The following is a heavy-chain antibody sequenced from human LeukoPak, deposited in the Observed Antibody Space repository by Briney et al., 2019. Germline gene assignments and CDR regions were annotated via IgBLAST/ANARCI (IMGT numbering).Heavy chain of an antibody. CDR2: TRNKANSYTT. CDR1: GFTFSDHY. V-gene: IGHV3-72*01. D-gene: IGHD2-2*01. CDR3: AQVGVPAAMDYMDV. Sequence: GGSVRHSCAASGFTFSDHYMDWVRQAPGKGLEWVGRTRNKANSYTTEYAASVKGRFTISRDDSKNSLYLQMNSLKTEDTAVYYCAQVGVPAAMDYMDVWGKGTTVTVSS. J-gene: IGHJ6*03.